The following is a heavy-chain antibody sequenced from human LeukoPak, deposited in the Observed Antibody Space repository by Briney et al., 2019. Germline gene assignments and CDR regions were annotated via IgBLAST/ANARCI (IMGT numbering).Heavy chain of an antibody. CDR3: AKGRWNGMDV. CDR2: ISAGGYT. J-gene: IGHJ6*02. D-gene: IGHD4-23*01. V-gene: IGHV4-4*07. CDR1: GGSITSYY. Sequence: SSETLSLTCTVSGGSITSYYWSWIRQPAGKGLEWIGLISAGGYTNYNPSLKSRVTMSVDTSKNHVSLKLNSVTAADAAVYFCAKGRWNGMDVWGRGTTVTVSS.